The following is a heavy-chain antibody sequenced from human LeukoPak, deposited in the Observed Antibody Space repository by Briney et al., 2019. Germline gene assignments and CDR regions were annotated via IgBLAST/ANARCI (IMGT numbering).Heavy chain of an antibody. V-gene: IGHV3-48*03. CDR1: GFTFSSYE. D-gene: IGHD4-23*01. CDR3: ARETVGAFDI. J-gene: IGHJ3*02. CDR2: ISRSGSTI. Sequence: GGSLRLSCAASGFTFSSYEMNWVRQAPGKGLEWVSYISRSGSTIDYADSVKGRFTISRDNAKNSLYLQMNSLRAEDTAVYYCARETVGAFDIWGQGTMVTVSS.